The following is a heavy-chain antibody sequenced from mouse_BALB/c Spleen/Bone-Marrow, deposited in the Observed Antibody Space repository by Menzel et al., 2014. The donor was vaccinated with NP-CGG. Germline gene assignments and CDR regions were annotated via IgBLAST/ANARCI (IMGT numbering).Heavy chain of an antibody. J-gene: IGHJ2*01. V-gene: IGHV1-80*01. CDR1: GYAFGSFW. CDR2: IYPGDGET. CDR3: ARDDYGPDY. D-gene: IGHD2-4*01. Sequence: QVHVKQSGAELVRPGSSVKISCKASGYAFGSFWMNWVKQRPGQGLEWIGQIYPGDGETNYNGKFKGKATLTADKSSSTAYMQLSSLTSEDSAVYFCARDDYGPDYWGQGTTLTVSS.